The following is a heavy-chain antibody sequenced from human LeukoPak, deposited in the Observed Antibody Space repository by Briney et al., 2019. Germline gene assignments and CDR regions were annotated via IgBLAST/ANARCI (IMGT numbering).Heavy chain of an antibody. V-gene: IGHV3-21*01. J-gene: IGHJ3*02. D-gene: IGHD3-22*01. CDR1: GFTFSSYS. CDR3: AKPYYYDSSGCGDAFGI. CDR2: ISSSSSYI. Sequence: KPGGSLRLSCAASGFTFSSYSMNWVRQAPGKGLEWVSSISSSSSYIYYADSVKGRFTISRDNAKNSLYLQMNSLRAEDTAVYYCAKPYYYDSSGCGDAFGIWGQGTMVTVSS.